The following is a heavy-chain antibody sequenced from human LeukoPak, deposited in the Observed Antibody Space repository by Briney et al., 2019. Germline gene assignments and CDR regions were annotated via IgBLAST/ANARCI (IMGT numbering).Heavy chain of an antibody. CDR1: GYTFTSYY. Sequence: ASVKVSCKASGYTFTSYYMHWVRQAPGQGLEWMGIINPSGGSTSYAQKFQGRVTMTRDTSTSTVYMELSSLRSEDTAVYYCARTTYGGNSGDAFDIWGQGTMVTVSS. CDR2: INPSGGST. D-gene: IGHD4-23*01. V-gene: IGHV1-46*01. CDR3: ARTTYGGNSGDAFDI. J-gene: IGHJ3*02.